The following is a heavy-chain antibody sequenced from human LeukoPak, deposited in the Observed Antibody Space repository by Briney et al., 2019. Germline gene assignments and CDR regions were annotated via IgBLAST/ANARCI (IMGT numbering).Heavy chain of an antibody. J-gene: IGHJ4*02. V-gene: IGHV3-7*01. CDR2: IKEDGSEK. Sequence: PGGPLRLSCEASGFTFSSYWMTWVRQAPGKGLEWVANIKEDGSEKYYVDSVKGRFTISRDNAKNSLYLQMNSLRAEDTAVYYCARGGAVAGTTAYWGQGTLVTVSS. CDR1: GFTFSSYW. D-gene: IGHD6-19*01. CDR3: ARGGAVAGTTAY.